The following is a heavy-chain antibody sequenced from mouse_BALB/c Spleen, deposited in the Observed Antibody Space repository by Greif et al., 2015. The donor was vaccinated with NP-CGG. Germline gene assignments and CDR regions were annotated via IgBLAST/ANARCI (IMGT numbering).Heavy chain of an antibody. Sequence: EVQLQQSGPELVKPGASVKMSCKASGYTFTSYVMHWVKQKPGQGLEWIGYINPYNDGTKYNEKFKGKATLTSDKSSSTAYMELSSLTSEDSAVYYCAREIYDGYYDYAMDYWGQGTSVTVSS. D-gene: IGHD2-3*01. CDR1: GYTFTSYV. CDR2: INPYNDGT. V-gene: IGHV1-14*01. J-gene: IGHJ4*01. CDR3: AREIYDGYYDYAMDY.